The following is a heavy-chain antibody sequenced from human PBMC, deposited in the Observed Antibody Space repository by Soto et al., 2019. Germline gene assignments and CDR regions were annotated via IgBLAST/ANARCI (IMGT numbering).Heavy chain of an antibody. V-gene: IGHV1-8*01. CDR3: AGGIAYSYYMDV. D-gene: IGHD6-13*01. J-gene: IGHJ6*03. CDR1: GYTFTSND. Sequence: QVQLVQSGAEVKKPGASVKVSCKASGYTFTSNDINWVRQASVQGLEWMGWMNPNSGNTGYAQKFQGRVTMTRSTSLSTVYMGLSSLRSADTAVYYCAGGIAYSYYMDVWGEGTTVTVSS. CDR2: MNPNSGNT.